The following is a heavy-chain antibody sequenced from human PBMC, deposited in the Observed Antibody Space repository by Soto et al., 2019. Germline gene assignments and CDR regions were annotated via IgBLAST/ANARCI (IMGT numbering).Heavy chain of an antibody. CDR3: ARASWYRVRGFKEFEY. Sequence: QVQLVQSGAEVKKPGASVKVSCTASGYTFTNHYLHWVRQAPGQGLEWMGVINPNGGSTSYTQKFQGRVTMTRDTSTSTVYRELTRLRSEDTAVYYCARASWYRVRGFKEFEYWGQGTLVTLSS. CDR1: GYTFTNHY. J-gene: IGHJ4*02. V-gene: IGHV1-46*01. D-gene: IGHD3-10*01. CDR2: INPNGGST.